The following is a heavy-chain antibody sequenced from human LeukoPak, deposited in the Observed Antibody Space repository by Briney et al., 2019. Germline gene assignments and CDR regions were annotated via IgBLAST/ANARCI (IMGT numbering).Heavy chain of an antibody. D-gene: IGHD3-10*01. CDR3: ARGKLGSFDI. Sequence: GGSLRLSCAASGFTFSNYGMNWVRQAPGKGLEWVALIWYDESNKYYADSVKGRFTISRDNSKNTLYLQMNSLRVEDTAVYYCARGKLGSFDIWGQGTLVTVSS. CDR1: GFTFSNYG. CDR2: IWYDESNK. V-gene: IGHV3-33*01. J-gene: IGHJ3*02.